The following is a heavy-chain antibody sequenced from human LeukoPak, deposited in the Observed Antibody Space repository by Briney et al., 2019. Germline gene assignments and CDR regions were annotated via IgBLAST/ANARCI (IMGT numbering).Heavy chain of an antibody. CDR1: GGSFSGYY. J-gene: IGHJ3*02. CDR3: ARAEPDFWSGYLSADKYAFDI. Sequence: PSETLSLTCAVYGGSFSGYYWSWIRQPPGKGLEWIGEINHSGSTNYNPSLKSRVTISVDTSKNQFSLKLSSVTAADTAVYYCARAEPDFWSGYLSADKYAFDIWGQGTMVTVSS. V-gene: IGHV4-34*01. CDR2: INHSGST. D-gene: IGHD3-3*01.